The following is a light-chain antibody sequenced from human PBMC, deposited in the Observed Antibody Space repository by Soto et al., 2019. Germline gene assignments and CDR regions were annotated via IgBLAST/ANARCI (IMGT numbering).Light chain of an antibody. V-gene: IGKV1-5*01. CDR1: QSISSW. Sequence: DIQMTQSPSTLSASVGDRVTITCRASQSISSWLAWYQQKPGEAPKLLIYDASALPRGVPSRFSGSGSGTKFTLTIASLQPYDFATYYCQQYETFSGTFGPGTKVDIK. CDR3: QQYETFSGT. J-gene: IGKJ1*01. CDR2: DAS.